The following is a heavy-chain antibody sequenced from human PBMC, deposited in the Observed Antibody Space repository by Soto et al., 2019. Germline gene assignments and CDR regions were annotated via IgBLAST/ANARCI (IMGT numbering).Heavy chain of an antibody. D-gene: IGHD1-26*01. J-gene: IGHJ6*02. CDR1: GYTFTSYG. V-gene: IGHV1-18*01. CDR3: AREGDSGYDNYGQDV. Sequence: ASVKVSCKASGYTFTSYGISWVRQAPGQGLEWMGWISAYNGNTNYAQKLQGRVTMTTDTSTSPAYMELRSLRSDDTAVYYCAREGDSGYDNYGQDVWGQGTTVTVSS. CDR2: ISAYNGNT.